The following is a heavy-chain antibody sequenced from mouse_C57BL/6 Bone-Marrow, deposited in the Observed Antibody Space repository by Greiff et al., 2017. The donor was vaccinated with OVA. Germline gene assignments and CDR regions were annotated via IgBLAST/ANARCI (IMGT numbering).Heavy chain of an antibody. CDR1: GYTFTSYW. V-gene: IGHV1-55*01. CDR2: IYPGSGST. J-gene: IGHJ4*01. CDR3: ARGGYAMDY. Sequence: VQLQQSGAELVKPGASVTLSCKASGYTFTSYWITWVKQRPGQGLEWIGDIYPGSGSTNYNEKFKSKATLTVDTSSSTAYMQLSSLTSEDSAVCDCARGGYAMDYWGQGTSVTVSS.